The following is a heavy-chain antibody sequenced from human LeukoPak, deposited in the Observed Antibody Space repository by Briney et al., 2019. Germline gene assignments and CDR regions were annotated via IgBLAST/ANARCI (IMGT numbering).Heavy chain of an antibody. CDR3: ARSGHYYDSSGYFPPSTAPLDY. V-gene: IGHV3-7*01. CDR1: GFTFSSYW. D-gene: IGHD3-22*01. J-gene: IGHJ4*02. Sequence: PGGSLRLSCAASGFTFSSYWMSWVRQAPGKGLEWVANIKQDGSEKYYVDSVKGRFTISRDNAKNSLYLQMNSLRAEDTAVYYCARSGHYYDSSGYFPPSTAPLDYWGQGTLVTVSS. CDR2: IKQDGSEK.